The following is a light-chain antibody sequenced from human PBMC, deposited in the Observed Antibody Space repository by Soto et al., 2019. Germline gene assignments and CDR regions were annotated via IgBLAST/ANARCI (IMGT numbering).Light chain of an antibody. CDR3: QQYGNSLTWT. CDR2: GAS. V-gene: IGKV3-20*01. CDR1: QSVSSY. J-gene: IGKJ1*01. Sequence: EMVMTQSPATLSVSPGEGATLSCRASQSVSSYLAWYQQKPGQPPRLLIYGASSRASGIPDRFSGSGSGTDFTLTISRLEPEDFAVYYCQQYGNSLTWTFGQGTKVDIK.